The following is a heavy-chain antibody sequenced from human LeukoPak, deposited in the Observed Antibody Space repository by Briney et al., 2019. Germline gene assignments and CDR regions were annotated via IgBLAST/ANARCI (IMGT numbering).Heavy chain of an antibody. D-gene: IGHD3-10*01. J-gene: IGHJ4*02. Sequence: SETLSLTCTVSGGSISSSNYYWGRIRQPPGEGLEWIGSIYYSGSTYYNPSLKNRVTIAVDTSKNQFSLKLSSVTAADTAVYYCARVSDPYYGSGSFHFDYWGQGTLVTVSS. CDR1: GGSISSSNYY. CDR3: ARVSDPYYGSGSFHFDY. V-gene: IGHV4-39*07. CDR2: IYYSGST.